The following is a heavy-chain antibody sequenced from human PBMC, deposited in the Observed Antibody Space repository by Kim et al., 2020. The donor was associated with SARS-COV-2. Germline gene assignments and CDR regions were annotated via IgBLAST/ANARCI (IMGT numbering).Heavy chain of an antibody. J-gene: IGHJ5*02. CDR2: IYYSGST. D-gene: IGHD3-10*01. V-gene: IGHV4-39*01. Sequence: SETLSLTCTVSGGSISSSSYYWGWIRQPPGKGLEWIGSIYYSGSTYYNPSLKSRVTISVDTSKNQLSLKLSSVTAADTAVYYCARLLLWFGEPTRFDPWGQGTLVTVSS. CDR3: ARLLLWFGEPTRFDP. CDR1: GGSISSSSYY.